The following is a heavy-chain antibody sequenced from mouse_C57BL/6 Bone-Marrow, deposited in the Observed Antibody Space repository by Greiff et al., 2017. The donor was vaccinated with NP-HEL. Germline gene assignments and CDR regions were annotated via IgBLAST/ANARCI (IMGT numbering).Heavy chain of an antibody. CDR1: GYAFSSSW. CDR2: IYPGDGDT. CDR3: HYYGSLYWYFDV. D-gene: IGHD1-1*01. V-gene: IGHV1-82*01. J-gene: IGHJ1*03. Sequence: VKLQQSGPELVKPGASVKISCKASGYAFSSSWMNWVKQRPGKGLEWIGRIYPGDGDTNYNGKFKGKATLTADKSSSTAYMQLSSLTSEDSAVYFCHYYGSLYWYFDVWGTGTTVTVSS.